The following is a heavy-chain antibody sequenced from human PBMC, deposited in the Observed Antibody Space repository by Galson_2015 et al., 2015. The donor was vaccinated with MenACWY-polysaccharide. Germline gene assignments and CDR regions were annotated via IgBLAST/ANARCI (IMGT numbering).Heavy chain of an antibody. V-gene: IGHV3-23*01. CDR2: ISGSGGST. CDR3: ANTVVPAAIFDYYYGMDV. D-gene: IGHD2-2*01. J-gene: IGHJ6*02. Sequence: SLRLSCAASGFTFSSYAMSWVRQAPGKGLEWVSAISGSGGSTYYADSVKGRFTISRDNSKNTLYLQMNSLRAEDTAVYYCANTVVPAAIFDYYYGMDVWGQGTTVTVSS. CDR1: GFTFSSYA.